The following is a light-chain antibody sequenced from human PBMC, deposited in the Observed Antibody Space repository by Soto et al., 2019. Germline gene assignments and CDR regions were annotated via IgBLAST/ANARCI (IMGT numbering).Light chain of an antibody. Sequence: SKSPSTVSVYPGERATLSCRASQSVSSNLAWYQQKPGQAPRLLIYGASSRATGIPDRFSGSGSGTDFTLTISRLEPEDFAVYYCQQYGSSFGQGTRLAVK. J-gene: IGKJ5*01. CDR3: QQYGSS. V-gene: IGKV3-20*01. CDR1: QSVSSN. CDR2: GAS.